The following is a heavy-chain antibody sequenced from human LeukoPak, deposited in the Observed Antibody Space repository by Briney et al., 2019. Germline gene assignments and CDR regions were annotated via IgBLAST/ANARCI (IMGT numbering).Heavy chain of an antibody. J-gene: IGHJ4*02. Sequence: SETLSLTCTVSGGSISSYYWSWIRQPAGKGLEWIGRIYTSGSTNYNPSLKSRVTMSVDTSKNQFSLKLSSVTAADTAVYYCAGDANYYGSGSYYYYFDYWGQGTLVTVSS. CDR3: AGDANYYGSGSYYYYFDY. D-gene: IGHD3-10*01. V-gene: IGHV4-4*07. CDR2: IYTSGST. CDR1: GGSISSYY.